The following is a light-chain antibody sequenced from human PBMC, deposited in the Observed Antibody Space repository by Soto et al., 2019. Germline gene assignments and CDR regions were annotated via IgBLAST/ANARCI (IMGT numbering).Light chain of an antibody. CDR1: QSLSTRY. CDR3: EQSGRSLT. CDR2: GAS. Sequence: IVLTQSPGTLSLFPGERATLSCRASQSLSTRYLAWYQQKPGQAPRLLIYGASSRPTGIPDRFSGSGSGTDFPLTSSRLEPEDFAVYHCEQSGRSLTVRQGTRLQIK. V-gene: IGKV3-20*01. J-gene: IGKJ5*01.